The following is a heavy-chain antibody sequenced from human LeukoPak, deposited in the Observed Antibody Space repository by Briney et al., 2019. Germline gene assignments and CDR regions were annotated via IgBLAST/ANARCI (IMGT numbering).Heavy chain of an antibody. CDR2: IYYKGNT. D-gene: IGHD6-19*01. J-gene: IGHJ4*02. V-gene: IGHV4-59*08. CDR1: GGSINSHY. CDR3: VRRDNTGWNYFNY. Sequence: SETLSLTCTVSGGSINSHYWSWIRQPPGKGLEWIGDIYYKGNTNYNPSLKSRVTISVDTSKNHLSLKLTSVLAADTAIYYCVRRDNTGWNYFNYWGQGILVTVSS.